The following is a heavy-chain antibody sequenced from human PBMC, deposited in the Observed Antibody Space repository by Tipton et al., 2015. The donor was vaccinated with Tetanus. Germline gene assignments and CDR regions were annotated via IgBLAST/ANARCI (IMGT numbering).Heavy chain of an antibody. CDR2: INPNSGGT. Sequence: QLVQSGAEVKKPGASVKVSCKASGYTFTGYYMHWVRQATGQGLEWMGWINPNSGGTNYAQKFQGRVTMTRDTSISTAYMELSRLRSDDTAVYYCARGRCSSTSCYILGDYWGQGTLVTVSS. CDR3: ARGRCSSTSCYILGDY. D-gene: IGHD2-2*02. J-gene: IGHJ4*02. CDR1: GYTFTGYY. V-gene: IGHV1-2*02.